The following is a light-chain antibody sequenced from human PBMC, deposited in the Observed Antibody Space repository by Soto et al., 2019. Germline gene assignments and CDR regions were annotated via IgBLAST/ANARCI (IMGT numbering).Light chain of an antibody. CDR1: QSVSTN. V-gene: IGKV3-15*01. CDR3: QQYGNSPSA. J-gene: IGKJ1*01. CDR2: GAS. Sequence: EIVMTQSPATLSVSTGERATLSCRASQSVSTNLAWYQQIPGQAPRLLISGASTRATGIPARFSGSGSGTDFTLTISRLEPEDFAVYYCQQYGNSPSAFGQGTKVDIK.